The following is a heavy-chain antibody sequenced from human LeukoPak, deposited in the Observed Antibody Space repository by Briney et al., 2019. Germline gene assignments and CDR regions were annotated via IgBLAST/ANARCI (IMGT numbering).Heavy chain of an antibody. J-gene: IGHJ6*02. CDR1: GFTFSSYS. CDR3: ARGIAVAGRVSGV. D-gene: IGHD6-19*01. V-gene: IGHV3-21*01. Sequence: PGGSLRLSCAASGFTFSSYSMNWVRQAPGKGLEWVSSISSSSSYIYYADSVKGQFTISRDNAKNSLYLQMNSLRAEDTAVYYCARGIAVAGRVSGVWGQGTTVTVSS. CDR2: ISSSSSYI.